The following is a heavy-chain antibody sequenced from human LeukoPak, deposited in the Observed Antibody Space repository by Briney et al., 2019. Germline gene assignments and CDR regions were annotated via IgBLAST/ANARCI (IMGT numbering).Heavy chain of an antibody. Sequence: PGGSLRLSCAPSGFTFDDYGMSWVRQAPGKGLKWVSGINWNGGSTVYADSVKGRFTISRDNAKNSLYLQMNSLRAEDTALYYCARSSGVYSGYYMDVWGKGTTVTVSS. CDR2: INWNGGST. V-gene: IGHV3-20*04. D-gene: IGHD3-22*01. CDR1: GFTFDDYG. CDR3: ARSSGVYSGYYMDV. J-gene: IGHJ6*03.